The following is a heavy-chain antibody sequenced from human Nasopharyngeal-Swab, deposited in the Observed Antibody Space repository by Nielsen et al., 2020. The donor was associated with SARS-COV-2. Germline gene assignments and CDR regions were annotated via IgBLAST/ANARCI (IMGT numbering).Heavy chain of an antibody. V-gene: IGHV3-74*01. J-gene: IGHJ4*02. CDR1: GFTFSSYW. CDR3: TRDFDAATGY. Sequence: GESLKISCAASGFTFSSYWMHWVRQAPGKGLVWVSRISPDGSTTGYADSVKGRFTISRDNAKSTLYLQINSLRADDTAVYYCTRDFDAATGYWGQRTLVTVSS. CDR2: ISPDGSTT. D-gene: IGHD5-18*01.